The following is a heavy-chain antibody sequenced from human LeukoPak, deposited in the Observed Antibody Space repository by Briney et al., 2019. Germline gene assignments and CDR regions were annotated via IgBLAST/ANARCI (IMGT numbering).Heavy chain of an antibody. CDR1: GFTFSSYT. CDR2: IPWHGNNP. CDR3: ARLASTVTSPLDY. D-gene: IGHD4-11*01. V-gene: IGHV3-30*04. J-gene: IGHJ4*02. Sequence: GRSLRLSCAASGFTFSSYTMHGVRQAPGKGLEWVALIPWHGNNPYYADSVQGRFTISRDSSRNTLYLHMNSLRTEDTAEYYCARLASTVTSPLDYWGQGTLVTVSS.